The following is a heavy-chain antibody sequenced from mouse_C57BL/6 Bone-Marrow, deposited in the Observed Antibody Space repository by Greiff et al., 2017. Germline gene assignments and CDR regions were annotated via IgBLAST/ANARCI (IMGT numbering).Heavy chain of an antibody. CDR2: IYPRSGNT. D-gene: IGHD2-4*01. CDR3: AREGLRGAMDY. V-gene: IGHV1-81*01. CDR1: GYTFTSYG. J-gene: IGHJ4*01. Sequence: VQLVESGAELARPGASVKLSCKASGYTFTSYGISWVKQRTGQGLEWIGEIYPRSGNTYYNEKFKGKATLTADKSSSTAYMELRSLTAEDSAVFFCAREGLRGAMDYWGQGTSVTVSS.